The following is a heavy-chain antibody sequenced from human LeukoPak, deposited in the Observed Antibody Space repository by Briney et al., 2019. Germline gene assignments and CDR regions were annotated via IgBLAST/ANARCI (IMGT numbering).Heavy chain of an antibody. Sequence: ASVKVSCKASGDTFSSYYMHWVRQAPGQGLEWMGIITPSGDSTNYAQKFQGRVTMTRDTSTSTVYMELSSLRSEDTAVYYRAREGFHGRELFPTFDYWGQGTMVTISS. J-gene: IGHJ3*01. D-gene: IGHD3-10*01. V-gene: IGHV1-46*01. CDR1: GDTFSSYY. CDR2: ITPSGDST. CDR3: AREGFHGRELFPTFDY.